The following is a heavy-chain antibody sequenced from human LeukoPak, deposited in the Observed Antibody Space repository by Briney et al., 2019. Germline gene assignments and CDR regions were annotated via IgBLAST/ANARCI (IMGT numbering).Heavy chain of an antibody. CDR2: IYSGGST. CDR1: GFTVSSNY. Sequence: GGSLRLSCAASGFTVSSNYMSWVRQAPGKGLEWVSVIYSGGSTYYADSVKGRFTISRDNSKNTLNLQMNSLRAEDTALYYCLRGQATAWGLDYWGQGTLVTVSS. V-gene: IGHV3-53*01. CDR3: LRGQATAWGLDY. D-gene: IGHD6-13*01. J-gene: IGHJ4*02.